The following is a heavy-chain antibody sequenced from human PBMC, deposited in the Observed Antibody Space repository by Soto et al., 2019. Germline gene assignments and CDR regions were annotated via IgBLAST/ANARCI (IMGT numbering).Heavy chain of an antibody. Sequence: QITLNESGPTQVNPRQTLTLTCTFSGFSLTTSGVGVGWIRQSPGKAPEWLALIYWDDDKRYSPSLKSRLTITKDTSKNQVVLTKADLDPADTATYYCAHRVLRTVFGLVTTTAIYFDFWGQGTPVAVSS. D-gene: IGHD3-3*01. CDR3: AHRVLRTVFGLVTTTAIYFDF. V-gene: IGHV2-5*02. J-gene: IGHJ4*02. CDR1: GFSLTTSGVG. CDR2: IYWDDDK.